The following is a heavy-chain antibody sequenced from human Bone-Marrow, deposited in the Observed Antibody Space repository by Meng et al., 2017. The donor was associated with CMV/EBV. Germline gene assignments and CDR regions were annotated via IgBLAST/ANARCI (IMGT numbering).Heavy chain of an antibody. Sequence: GGSLRLSCTGSGFPLSGFAMNWVRRAPGKGLEWLAFIGSSGTTIFYADSVQGRFTISRDTSRNSLYLQMDNLRVEDTATYYCARGGTLLRFGYFDFWGHGTLVTVSS. CDR3: ARGGTLLRFGYFDF. CDR1: GFPLSGFA. CDR2: IGSSGTTI. J-gene: IGHJ4*01. D-gene: IGHD3-3*01. V-gene: IGHV3-48*03.